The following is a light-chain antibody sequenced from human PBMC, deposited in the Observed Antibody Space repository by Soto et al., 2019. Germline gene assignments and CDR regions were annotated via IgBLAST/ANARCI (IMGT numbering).Light chain of an antibody. J-gene: IGKJ1*01. Sequence: NVLTQSPGTLSPSPGERATLSCRASQSVSNNYLAWYQQKPGKAPRLLIYGASNRATGIPDRFSGSGSGTDFTLTISRLEPEDFAVYYCQQYGSSGTFGQGTKVDIK. V-gene: IGKV3-20*01. CDR1: QSVSNNY. CDR3: QQYGSSGT. CDR2: GAS.